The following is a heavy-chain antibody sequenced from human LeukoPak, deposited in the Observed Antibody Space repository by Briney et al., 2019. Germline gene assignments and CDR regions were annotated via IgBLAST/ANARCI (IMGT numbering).Heavy chain of an antibody. CDR1: GGSISSSSYY. J-gene: IGHJ4*02. CDR2: IYYSGST. Sequence: SETLSLTCTVSGGSISSSSYYWGWIRQPPGKGLEWIGSIYYSGSTYYNPSLKSRVTISVDTSKNQFSLKLSSVTAADTAVYYCARHKPSWYYFDYWGQGTLVTVSS. D-gene: IGHD6-13*01. V-gene: IGHV4-39*01. CDR3: ARHKPSWYYFDY.